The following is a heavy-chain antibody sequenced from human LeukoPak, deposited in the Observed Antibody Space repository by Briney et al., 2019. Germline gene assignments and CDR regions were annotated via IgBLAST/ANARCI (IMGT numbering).Heavy chain of an antibody. CDR1: GFTFTSYT. Sequence: PGGSLRLSCATSGFTFTSYTMNWVRQAPGKGLEWVSSISSSSGDISYADSVKGRFAISRDNAKNFVYVQMSSLRAEDTAVYFCAREMNDRELDFFYGMDVWGQGTTVTVSS. J-gene: IGHJ6*02. D-gene: IGHD3-10*01. V-gene: IGHV3-21*01. CDR3: AREMNDRELDFFYGMDV. CDR2: ISSSSGDI.